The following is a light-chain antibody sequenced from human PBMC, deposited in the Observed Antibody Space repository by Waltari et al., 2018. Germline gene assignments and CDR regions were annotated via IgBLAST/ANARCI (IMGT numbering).Light chain of an antibody. CDR2: EGN. Sequence: QSALTQPASVSGSPGQSITISCPGTSSDVGGYHYVSWYQQPPGNAPKLMVYEGNNRPSGVSDRFSGYKSGNTASLTISGLQAEDEADYYCTSYTSSITYVFGTGTKVTVL. CDR1: SSDVGGYHY. V-gene: IGLV2-14*01. CDR3: TSYTSSITYV. J-gene: IGLJ1*01.